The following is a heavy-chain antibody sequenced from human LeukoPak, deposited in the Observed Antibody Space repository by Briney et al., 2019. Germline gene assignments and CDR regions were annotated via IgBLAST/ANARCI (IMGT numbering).Heavy chain of an antibody. J-gene: IGHJ5*02. V-gene: IGHV4-30-4*08. CDR2: IYYSGNT. Sequence: DPSETLSLTCTVSGDSISSGDYYWSWIRQPPGKGLEWIGYIYYSGNTYYNPSLQSRVTISVDTSKNQFSLNLSSVTAADTAVFYCASYVEYCSGGSCYRWFDPRGQGTLVTVSS. CDR1: GDSISSGDYY. CDR3: ASYVEYCSGGSCYRWFDP. D-gene: IGHD2-15*01.